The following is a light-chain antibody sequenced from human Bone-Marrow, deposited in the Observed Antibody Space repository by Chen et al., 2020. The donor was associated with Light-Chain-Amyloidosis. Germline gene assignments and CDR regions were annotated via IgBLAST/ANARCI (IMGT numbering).Light chain of an antibody. CDR2: RDT. V-gene: IGLV3-25*03. J-gene: IGLJ2*01. CDR1: DLPTKY. CDR3: QSADSSCTYEVI. Sequence: SYELTQPPSVSVSPGQTARITCSGDDLPTKYAYWYQQKPGQAPVLVIHRDTERPSGISERFSGSSSGTTATLNISGVQAEDEADYHCQSADSSCTYEVIFGGGTKLTVL.